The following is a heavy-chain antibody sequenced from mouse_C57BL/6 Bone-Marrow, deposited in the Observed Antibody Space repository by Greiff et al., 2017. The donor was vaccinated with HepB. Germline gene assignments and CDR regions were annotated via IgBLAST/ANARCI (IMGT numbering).Heavy chain of an antibody. J-gene: IGHJ4*01. V-gene: IGHV1-53*01. D-gene: IGHD2-3*01. CDR3: ARGWLPYAMDY. CDR1: GYTFTSYW. CDR2: INPRNGGT. Sequence: QVQLQQPGAELVKPGASVKLSCKASGYTFTSYWMQWVKQRPGQGLEWIGNINPRNGGTDYSEKFKSKATLTVDKSSSTAYMQLSSLSSEESAAYYCARGWLPYAMDYWGQGTSVTVSA.